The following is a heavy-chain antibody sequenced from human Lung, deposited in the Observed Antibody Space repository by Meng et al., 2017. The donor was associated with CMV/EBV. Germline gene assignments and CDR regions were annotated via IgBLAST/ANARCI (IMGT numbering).Heavy chain of an antibody. J-gene: IGHJ5*02. CDR3: AVHSNDNWFYP. D-gene: IGHD1-1*01. CDR2: VSSSGSYI. CDR1: GFSLSSYS. Sequence: GEXXKISCAASGFSLSSYSMNWVRQALGKGLEWVSSVSSSGSYIYYADSVRCRFTISRDKARNSQYLSMNSLGVEDTAIYYYAVHSNDNWFYPWGQGTLVTVSS. V-gene: IGHV3-21*01.